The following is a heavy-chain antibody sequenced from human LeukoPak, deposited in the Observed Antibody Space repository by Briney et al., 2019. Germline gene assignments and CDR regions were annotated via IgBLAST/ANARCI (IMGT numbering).Heavy chain of an antibody. CDR3: VRDWDHFDFDS. J-gene: IGHJ5*01. V-gene: IGHV3-74*01. CDR1: GFTFSNHW. CDR2: IKGDGSHT. D-gene: IGHD3-9*01. Sequence: GGSLRLSCAASGFTFSNHWMHWVRQAPGKGLVWVSRIKGDGSHTIYADSVKGRFTISRDNAKNTLYLQMKSLRAVDTAVYYCVRDWDHFDFDSWGQGTLVTVSS.